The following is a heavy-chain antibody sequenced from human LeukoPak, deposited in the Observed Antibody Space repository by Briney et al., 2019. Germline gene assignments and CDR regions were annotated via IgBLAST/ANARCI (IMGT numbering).Heavy chain of an antibody. J-gene: IGHJ6*02. Sequence: GGSLKLSCAASGFTFSGSAMHWVRQASGKGLEWVGRIRSKANSYATAYAASVKGRFTIPRDDSKNTAYLQMNSLKTEDTAVYYCTRPMWWDNWGYGMDVWGQGTTVTVSS. CDR2: IRSKANSYAT. V-gene: IGHV3-73*01. CDR3: TRPMWWDNWGYGMDV. CDR1: GFTFSGSA. D-gene: IGHD2-21*01.